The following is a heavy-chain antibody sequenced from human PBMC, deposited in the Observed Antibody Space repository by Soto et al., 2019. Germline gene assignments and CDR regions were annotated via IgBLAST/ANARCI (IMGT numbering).Heavy chain of an antibody. J-gene: IGHJ3*02. D-gene: IGHD6-19*01. Sequence: QVQLQESGPGLVKPSETLSLTCTVSGGSISSYYWSWIRQPPWKGLEWIGYIYYSGSTNYNPSLKSRVTISVDTSKNQFSLKLSSVTAADTAVYYCARQQWLVLNAFDIWGQGTMVTVSS. CDR1: GGSISSYY. CDR2: IYYSGST. V-gene: IGHV4-59*01. CDR3: ARQQWLVLNAFDI.